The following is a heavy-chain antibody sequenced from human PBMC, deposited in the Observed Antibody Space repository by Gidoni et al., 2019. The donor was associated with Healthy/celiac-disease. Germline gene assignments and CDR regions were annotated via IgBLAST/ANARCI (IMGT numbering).Heavy chain of an antibody. V-gene: IGHV3-23*01. J-gene: IGHJ6*03. CDR2: ISGSGGST. CDR1: GFTFSSSA. Sequence: EVQLLESGGGLVQPGGSLRLHCAASGFTFSSSAMSWVRQAPGKGLEWVSAISGSGGSTYYADSVKGRFTISRDNSKNTLYLQMNSLRAEDTAVYYCAKDGIAAAAPYYYYYMDVWGKGTTVTVSS. D-gene: IGHD6-13*01. CDR3: AKDGIAAAAPYYYYYMDV.